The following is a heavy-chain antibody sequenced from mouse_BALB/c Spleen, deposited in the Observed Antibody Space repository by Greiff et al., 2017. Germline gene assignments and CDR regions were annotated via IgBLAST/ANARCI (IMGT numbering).Heavy chain of an antibody. Sequence: VQLQQSGPELVKPGASVKMSCKASGYTFTSYVMHWVKQKPGQGLEWIGYINPYNDGTKYNEKFKGKATLTSDKSSSTAYMELSSLTSEDSAVYYGARKDDGYPYDAMDYWGQGTAVTVSS. CDR1: GYTFTSYV. J-gene: IGHJ4*01. CDR2: INPYNDGT. D-gene: IGHD1-2*01. V-gene: IGHV1-14*01. CDR3: ARKDDGYPYDAMDY.